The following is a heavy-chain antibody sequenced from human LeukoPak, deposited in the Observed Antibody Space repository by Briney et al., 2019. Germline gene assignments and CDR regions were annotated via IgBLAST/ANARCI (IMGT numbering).Heavy chain of an antibody. D-gene: IGHD2-2*01. V-gene: IGHV3-30*02. CDR3: AKISAGGCSSTSCYPPPAFDY. CDR2: IRYDGSNK. CDR1: GFTFSSYG. J-gene: IGHJ4*02. Sequence: GRSLRLTCAASGFTFSSYGMHWVRQAPGKGLEWVAFIRYDGSNKYYADSVKGRFTISRDNSKNTLYLQMNSLRAEDTAVYYCAKISAGGCSSTSCYPPPAFDYWGQGTLVTVSS.